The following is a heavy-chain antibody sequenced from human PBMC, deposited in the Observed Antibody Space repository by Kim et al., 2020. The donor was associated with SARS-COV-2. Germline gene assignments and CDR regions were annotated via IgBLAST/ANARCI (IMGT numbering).Heavy chain of an antibody. CDR1: GYTFTAYY. D-gene: IGHD3-3*02. CDR2: INPGANST. V-gene: IGHV1-46*01. Sequence: ASVKVSCKASGYTFTAYYIHWVRQAPGQGLEWMGVINPGANSTNYAKKLQGRVTMTRDTSTSTVYMELTSLRSEDTAVYYCKRAIRNYFDSWGQGTLVTVSS. J-gene: IGHJ4*02. CDR3: KRAIRNYFDS.